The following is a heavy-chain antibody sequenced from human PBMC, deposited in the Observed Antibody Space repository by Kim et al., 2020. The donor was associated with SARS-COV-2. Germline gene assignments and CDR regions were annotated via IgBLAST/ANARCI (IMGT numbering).Heavy chain of an antibody. J-gene: IGHJ4*02. V-gene: IGHV4-39*07. CDR2: IYYSGST. Sequence: SETLSLTCTVSGGSISSSSYYWGWIRQPPGKGLEWIGSIYYSGSTYYNPSLKSRVTISVDTSKNQFSLKLSSVTAADTAVYYCASRYGSGSQRDYWGQGTLVTVSS. D-gene: IGHD3-10*01. CDR1: GGSISSSSYY. CDR3: ASRYGSGSQRDY.